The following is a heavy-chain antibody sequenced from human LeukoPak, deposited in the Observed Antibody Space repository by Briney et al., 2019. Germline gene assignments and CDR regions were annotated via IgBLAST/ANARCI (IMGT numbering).Heavy chain of an antibody. CDR3: AKDIAGSFDH. CDR1: GFTFDDYA. V-gene: IGHV3-9*01. Sequence: PGRSLRLSCAASGFTFDDYAMHWVRQAPGKGLEWVSGISWNSGSIGYADSVKGRFTISRDNAKNSLYLQMNSLRAEDTALYYCAKDIAGSFDHWGQGTLVTVSS. CDR2: ISWNSGSI. J-gene: IGHJ4*02.